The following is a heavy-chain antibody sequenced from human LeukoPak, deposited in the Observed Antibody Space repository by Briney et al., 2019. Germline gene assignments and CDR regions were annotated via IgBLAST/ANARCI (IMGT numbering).Heavy chain of an antibody. CDR3: SKPGSYGY. CDR1: GFTFSSYW. V-gene: IGHV3-7*01. Sequence: GGSLRLSCAASGFTFSSYWMSWVRQAPGKGLEWVANIKQDGSEKYYVDSVKGRFTISKDNAKNSLYLQMNSLRVEDTAVYYCSKPGSYGYWGQGTLVTVSS. J-gene: IGHJ4*02. CDR2: IKQDGSEK. D-gene: IGHD1-26*01.